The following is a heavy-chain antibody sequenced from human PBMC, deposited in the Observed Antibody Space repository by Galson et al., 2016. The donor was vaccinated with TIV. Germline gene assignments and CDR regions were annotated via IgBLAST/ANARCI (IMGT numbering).Heavy chain of an antibody. Sequence: SLRLSCAASGFTFSNTWMSWVRQAPGRGLEWVGHIRSIFDGGTTEYAAPVKGRFTISRDDTERTMYLQMNSLKTEDTAVYYCTAANWGFFWADYRGHGTLVTVSS. CDR2: IRSIFDGGTT. CDR1: GFTFSNTW. D-gene: IGHD7-27*01. V-gene: IGHV3-15*01. J-gene: IGHJ4*01. CDR3: TAANWGFFWADY.